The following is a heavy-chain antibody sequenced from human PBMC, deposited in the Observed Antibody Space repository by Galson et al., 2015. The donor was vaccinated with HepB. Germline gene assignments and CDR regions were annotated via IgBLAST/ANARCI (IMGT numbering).Heavy chain of an antibody. J-gene: IGHJ6*02. D-gene: IGHD3-16*02. CDR2: INPSGGST. Sequence: SVKVSCKASGYTFTSYYMHWVRQAPGQGLEWMGIINPSGGSTSYAQKLQGRVTMTRDTSTSTVYMELSSLRSEDTAVYYCARTNDYVWGSYPNGMDVWGQGTTVTVSS. CDR1: GYTFTSYY. V-gene: IGHV1-46*04. CDR3: ARTNDYVWGSYPNGMDV.